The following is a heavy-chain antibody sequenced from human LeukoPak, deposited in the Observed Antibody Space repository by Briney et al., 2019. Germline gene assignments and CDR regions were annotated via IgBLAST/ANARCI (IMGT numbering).Heavy chain of an antibody. J-gene: IGHJ6*02. D-gene: IGHD2-2*01. CDR1: GGTFGSYA. V-gene: IGHV1-69*13. Sequence: SVKVSCKASGGTFGSYAISWVRQAPGQGLEWMGGIIPIFGTANYAQKFQGRVTITADESTSTAYMELSSLRSEDTAVYYCARVQLGYCSSTSCYEGYYYYYYGMDVWGQGTTVTVSS. CDR2: IIPIFGTA. CDR3: ARVQLGYCSSTSCYEGYYYYYYGMDV.